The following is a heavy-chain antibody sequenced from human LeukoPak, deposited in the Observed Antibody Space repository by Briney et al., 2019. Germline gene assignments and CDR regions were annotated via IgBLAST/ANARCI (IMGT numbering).Heavy chain of an antibody. CDR2: IGKAGDT. CDR1: GFTFSTYD. CDR3: VRGDVGIDP. Sequence: GGSLRLSCAASGFTFSTYDMHWVRQPTGEGLEWVAGIGKAGDTYYLGSVKGRFTISRENAKNSLYLQMNSLRVGETALYYCVRGDVGIDPWGQGTLVTVSS. V-gene: IGHV3-13*01. D-gene: IGHD2-15*01. J-gene: IGHJ5*02.